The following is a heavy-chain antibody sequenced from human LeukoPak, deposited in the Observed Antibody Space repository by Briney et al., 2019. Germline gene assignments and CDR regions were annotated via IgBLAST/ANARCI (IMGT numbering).Heavy chain of an antibody. CDR2: INHSGST. J-gene: IGHJ6*03. D-gene: IGHD2-2*01. Sequence: SETLSLTCTVSGGSISSSGYYWSWIRQPPGKGLEWIGEINHSGSTNYNPSLKSRVTISVDTSKNQFSLKLSSVTAADTAVYYCARGRNIVVVPAATYYYYYMDVWGKGTTVTVSS. CDR1: GGSISSSGYY. CDR3: ARGRNIVVVPAATYYYYYMDV. V-gene: IGHV4-39*07.